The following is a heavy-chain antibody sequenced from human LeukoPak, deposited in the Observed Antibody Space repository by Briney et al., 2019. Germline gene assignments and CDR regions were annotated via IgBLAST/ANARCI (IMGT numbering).Heavy chain of an antibody. J-gene: IGHJ4*02. D-gene: IGHD3-3*01. Sequence: GGSLRLSRKGSGFSFGDYAMTWVRQAPGKGLEWVGFIRSKGYGGTTEYAASVKGRFTISRDDSKSIAYLQMNSLKTEDTAVYYCSTSYYDFWSAFWGQGTLVTVSS. CDR1: GFSFGDYA. CDR2: IRSKGYGGTT. V-gene: IGHV3-49*04. CDR3: STSYYDFWSAF.